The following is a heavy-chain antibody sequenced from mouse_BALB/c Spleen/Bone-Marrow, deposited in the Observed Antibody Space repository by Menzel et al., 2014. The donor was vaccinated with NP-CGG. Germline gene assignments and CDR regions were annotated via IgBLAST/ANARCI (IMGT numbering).Heavy chain of an antibody. Sequence: EVNVVDSGGGLVKPGGSLKLSCAASGFTFSGYAMSWVRQTPEKRLEWVASISSGGTTYYPDSVKGRFTISRDNARSILYLQMSSLRSEDTAMYYCAGITTVDYWGQGTSVTVS. D-gene: IGHD1-1*01. CDR2: ISSGGTT. J-gene: IGHJ4*01. V-gene: IGHV5-6-5*01. CDR1: GFTFSGYA. CDR3: AGITTVDY.